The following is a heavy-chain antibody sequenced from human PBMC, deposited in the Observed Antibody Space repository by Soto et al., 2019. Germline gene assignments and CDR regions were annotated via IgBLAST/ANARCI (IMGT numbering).Heavy chain of an antibody. D-gene: IGHD2-2*01. CDR3: ARVPDR. CDR2: ISAYNGNT. J-gene: IGHJ5*02. CDR1: GYTFTSYG. V-gene: IGHV1-18*01. Sequence: ASVKVSCKASGYTFTSYGISWVRQAPGQGLEWMGWISAYNGNTNYAQKLQGRVTMTTDTSKNQFSLKLSSVTAADTAVYYCARVPDRWGQGTLVTVSS.